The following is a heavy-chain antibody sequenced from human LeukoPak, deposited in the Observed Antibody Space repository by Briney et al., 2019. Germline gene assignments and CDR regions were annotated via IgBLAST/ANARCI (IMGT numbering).Heavy chain of an antibody. CDR1: PVTFGTSA. D-gene: IGHD2-15*01. CDR2: VSAGGTNT. Sequence: GGSLRLSCVGSPVTFGTSAMSWVRQAPGKGLEWVSAVSAGGTNTYYADSVEGRFTISRDNSKDTLYLHMDSLRVEDTAQYFCARINCNSGTCYDYFDDWGQGTLVTVSS. CDR3: ARINCNSGTCYDYFDD. V-gene: IGHV3-23*01. J-gene: IGHJ4*02.